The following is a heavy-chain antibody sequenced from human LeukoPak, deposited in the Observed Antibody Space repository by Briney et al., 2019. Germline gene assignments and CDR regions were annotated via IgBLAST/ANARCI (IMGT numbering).Heavy chain of an antibody. J-gene: IGHJ5*02. CDR2: ISSHKTYI. Sequence: GGSLRLSCAASGFTFSSYSMNWVRQAPGKGLEWVSYISSHKTYIYYADSVKDRFTISRDNAKSSLYLQVNSLRAEDTAVYYCVRDLTWGQGTLVTVSS. CDR1: GFTFSSYS. CDR3: VRDLT. V-gene: IGHV3-21*04.